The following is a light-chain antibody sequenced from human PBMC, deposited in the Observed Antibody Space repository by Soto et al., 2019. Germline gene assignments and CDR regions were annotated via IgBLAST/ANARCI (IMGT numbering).Light chain of an antibody. J-gene: IGKJ1*01. CDR2: DAS. Sequence: DIQMAHSPSTLSSSVGDRVTITCLASQSISSWSAWYQQQPGKAPKLLIYDASSLESGVPSRISGSGSGTEFTLTISSLQPDDFATYYCQQYNSYPITFGQGTKVDI. CDR3: QQYNSYPIT. CDR1: QSISSW. V-gene: IGKV1-5*01.